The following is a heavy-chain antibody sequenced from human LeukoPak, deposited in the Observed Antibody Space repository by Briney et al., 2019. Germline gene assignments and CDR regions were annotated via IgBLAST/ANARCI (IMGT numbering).Heavy chain of an antibody. CDR1: GFTVSSNY. J-gene: IGHJ4*02. CDR3: ASSNYYGSGSYPYHFDY. V-gene: IGHV3-53*04. Sequence: GGSLRLSCAASGFTVSSNYMSWVRQAPGKGLEWVSVIYSGGSTYYADSVKGRFTISRHNSKNTLYLQMNSLRAEDTAVYYCASSNYYGSGSYPYHFDYWGQGTLVTVSS. D-gene: IGHD3-10*01. CDR2: IYSGGST.